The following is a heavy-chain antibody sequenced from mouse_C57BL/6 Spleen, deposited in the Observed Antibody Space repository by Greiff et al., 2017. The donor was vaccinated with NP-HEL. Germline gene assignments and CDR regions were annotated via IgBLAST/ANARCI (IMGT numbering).Heavy chain of an antibody. CDR2: IDPSDSYT. CDR3: ARGGNDYFFAY. V-gene: IGHV1-50*01. D-gene: IGHD2-4*01. J-gene: IGHJ3*01. Sequence: QVQLQQPGAELVKPGASVKLSCKASGYTFTSYWMQWVKQRPGQGLEWIGEIDPSDSYTNYNQKFKGKATLTVDTSSSTAYMQLSSLTSEDSAVYYCARGGNDYFFAYWGQGTLVTVSA. CDR1: GYTFTSYW.